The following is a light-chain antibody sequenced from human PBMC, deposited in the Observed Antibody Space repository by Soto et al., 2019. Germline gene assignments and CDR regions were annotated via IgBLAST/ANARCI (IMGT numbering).Light chain of an antibody. CDR3: QQYASAPLT. CDR1: QSVNNNY. Sequence: EIVLTQSPGTLSLSPGEGATLSCRASQSVNNNYLAWYQQKAGQAPRLVIYDASTRATGIPDRFSASGSGTDFTLTISRLEPEDFAVYFCQQYASAPLTFGQGTKVEV. CDR2: DAS. V-gene: IGKV3-20*01. J-gene: IGKJ1*01.